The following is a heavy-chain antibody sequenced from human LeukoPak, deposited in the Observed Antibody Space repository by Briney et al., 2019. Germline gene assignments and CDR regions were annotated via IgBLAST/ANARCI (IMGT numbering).Heavy chain of an antibody. CDR2: IIPILGIA. CDR1: GGTFSSYA. D-gene: IGHD3-9*01. CDR3: ARKYQDYDILTGYFGVGGYYYGMDV. J-gene: IGHJ6*02. Sequence: ASVKVSCKASGGTFSSYAISWVRQAPGQGLEWMGRIIPILGIANYAQKFQGRVTITADKSTSTAYMELSSLRSEDTAVYYCARKYQDYDILTGYFGVGGYYYGMDVWGQGTTVTVSS. V-gene: IGHV1-69*04.